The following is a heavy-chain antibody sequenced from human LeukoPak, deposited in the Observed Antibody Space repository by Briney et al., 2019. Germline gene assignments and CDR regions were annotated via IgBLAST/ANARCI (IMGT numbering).Heavy chain of an antibody. J-gene: IGHJ4*02. CDR2: IYYSGST. D-gene: IGHD3-10*01. Sequence: SETLSLTCTVSGGPISSSSYYWGWIRQPPGKGLEWIGSIYYSGSTYYNPSLKSRVTISVDTSKNQFSLKLSSVTAADTAVYYCAGGELLWFGETKGSDYWGQGTLVTVSS. V-gene: IGHV4-39*01. CDR3: AGGELLWFGETKGSDY. CDR1: GGPISSSSYY.